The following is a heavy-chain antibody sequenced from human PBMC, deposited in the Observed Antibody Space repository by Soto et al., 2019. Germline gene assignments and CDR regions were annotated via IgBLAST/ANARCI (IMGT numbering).Heavy chain of an antibody. Sequence: GGSLRLSCAASGFTFSSYTMNWVRQAPGKGLEWVSYISSSSTYIFLADSVKGRFTISRDNAQNSLYLQMNNLRVDDTAVYFCARAYLGRLPRRADYYYAMDVWGRGTTVTVSS. V-gene: IGHV3-21*01. J-gene: IGHJ6*02. CDR1: GFTFSSYT. CDR2: ISSSSTYI. CDR3: ARAYLGRLPRRADYYYAMDV. D-gene: IGHD1-26*01.